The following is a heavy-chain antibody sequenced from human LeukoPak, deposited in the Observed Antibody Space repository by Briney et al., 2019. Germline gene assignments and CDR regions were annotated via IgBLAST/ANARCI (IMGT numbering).Heavy chain of an antibody. Sequence: GGSLRLSCAASGFTFSSYGMQWVRQAPGKGLEWVALVRHDGNDKYYADSVKGRFTISRDNSKNTLYLQMNSLRDEDTAVYYCAKSSYYDASGYYREYYFDYWGQGTLVTVSS. V-gene: IGHV3-30*02. CDR3: AKSSYYDASGYYREYYFDY. J-gene: IGHJ4*02. CDR1: GFTFSSYG. CDR2: VRHDGNDK. D-gene: IGHD3-22*01.